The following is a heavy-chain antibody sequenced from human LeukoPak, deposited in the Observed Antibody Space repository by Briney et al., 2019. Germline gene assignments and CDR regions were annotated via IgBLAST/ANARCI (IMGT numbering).Heavy chain of an antibody. J-gene: IGHJ2*01. Sequence: PSETLSLTCAVYSGSFSAYYWSWIRQPPGKGLEWIGKINHSGTTNFDPSLKSRVAMSVDTSKNQFSLRLTSVTAADTAVYYCARQGSGFDYWSFDVWGRGTQVTVSS. D-gene: IGHD5-12*01. V-gene: IGHV4-34*01. CDR1: SGSFSAYY. CDR2: INHSGTT. CDR3: ARQGSGFDYWSFDV.